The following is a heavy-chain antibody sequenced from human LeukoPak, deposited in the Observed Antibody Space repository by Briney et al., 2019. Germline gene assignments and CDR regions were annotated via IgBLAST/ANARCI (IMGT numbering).Heavy chain of an antibody. Sequence: RSSETLSLTCAVYGGSFSGYYWSWIRQPPGKGLEWIGEINHSGSTNYNPSLKSRVTISVDTSKNQFSLRLSSVTAADTAVYYCAKTGPSSGPPSFDYWGQGTLVTVSS. V-gene: IGHV4-34*01. D-gene: IGHD6-19*01. J-gene: IGHJ4*02. CDR1: GGSFSGYY. CDR2: INHSGST. CDR3: AKTGPSSGPPSFDY.